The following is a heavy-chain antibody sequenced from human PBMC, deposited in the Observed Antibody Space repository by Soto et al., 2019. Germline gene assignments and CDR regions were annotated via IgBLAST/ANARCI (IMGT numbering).Heavy chain of an antibody. D-gene: IGHD3-3*01. Sequence: EVQLLESGGGLVQPGGSVRLSCAASGFTFSSYAMSWVRQAPGKGLEWVSAISGSGGSTYYADSVKGRFTISRDNSKNTLYLQMNSLRAEDTAGYYCAKDPQTFGAFGYWGQGTLVTVSS. V-gene: IGHV3-23*01. J-gene: IGHJ4*02. CDR2: ISGSGGST. CDR3: AKDPQTFGAFGY. CDR1: GFTFSSYA.